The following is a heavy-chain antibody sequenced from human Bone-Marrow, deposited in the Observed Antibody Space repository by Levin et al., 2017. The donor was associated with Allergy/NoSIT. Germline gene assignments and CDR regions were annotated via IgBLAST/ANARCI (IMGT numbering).Heavy chain of an antibody. CDR2: ISYDGSNK. D-gene: IGHD6-13*01. J-gene: IGHJ6*02. CDR1: GFTFSSYG. V-gene: IGHV3-30*18. CDR3: AKDLSLLISKSSSWYYYDGMDV. Sequence: PGESLKISCAASGFTFSSYGMHWVRQAPGKGLEWVAVISYDGSNKYYADSVKGRFTISRDNSKNTLYLQMNSLRAEDTAVYYCAKDLSLLISKSSSWYYYDGMDVWGQGTTVTVSS.